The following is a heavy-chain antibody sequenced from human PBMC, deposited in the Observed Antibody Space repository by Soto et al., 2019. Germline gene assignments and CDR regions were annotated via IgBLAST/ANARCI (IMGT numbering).Heavy chain of an antibody. Sequence: QVQLVQSGAEVKKPGSSVTVSCQASGYVFATYYMHWVRQVPGQGLEWMGIINPSDGRTTYAQKFQGRVTMTRDTSTSTLYMELARLTSEDTALYYCGRVGQTLHETFDSWGQGTQVTVSS. CDR2: INPSDGRT. V-gene: IGHV1-46*01. CDR3: GRVGQTLHETFDS. J-gene: IGHJ4*02. D-gene: IGHD3-3*01. CDR1: GYVFATYY.